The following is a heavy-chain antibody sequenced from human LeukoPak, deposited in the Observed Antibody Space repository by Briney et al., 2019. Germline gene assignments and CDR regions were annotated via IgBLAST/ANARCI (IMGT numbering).Heavy chain of an antibody. Sequence: GASVKVSGKASGGTVSSYAIRWVRQAPGQGLEWMGGIIPIFGTADYAQKFEGRVTITTDESTSTAYMELSSLRSEDTAVYYCALQYYYDSSGYYTYWGQGTLVTVPS. D-gene: IGHD3-22*01. CDR2: IIPIFGTA. J-gene: IGHJ4*02. CDR1: GGTVSSYA. V-gene: IGHV1-69*05. CDR3: ALQYYYDSSGYYTY.